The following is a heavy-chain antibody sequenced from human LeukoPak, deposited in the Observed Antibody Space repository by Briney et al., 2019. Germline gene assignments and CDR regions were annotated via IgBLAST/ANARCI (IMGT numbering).Heavy chain of an antibody. CDR2: ISYSGST. Sequence: SETLSLTCTVSGGSISSGGYYWSWIRQHPGKGLEWIGYISYSGSTYYNPSLKSRVTISVDTSKNQFSLKLSSVTAADTAVYYCAREMTTVIDYWGQGTLVTVSS. CDR1: GGSISSGGYY. CDR3: AREMTTVIDY. D-gene: IGHD4-17*01. J-gene: IGHJ4*02. V-gene: IGHV4-31*03.